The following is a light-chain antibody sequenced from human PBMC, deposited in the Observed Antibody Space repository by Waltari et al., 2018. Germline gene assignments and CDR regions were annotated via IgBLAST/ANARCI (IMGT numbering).Light chain of an antibody. Sequence: DIVMTQSPDSLAGSLGERATSNCKSSQSVLYSSNNKNYLAWYQQKPGQPPKRLIYWASTRESGVPNRFSGSGSGTDFTLTISRLQAEDVAVYYCQQYYSTPWTFGQGPKVEIK. CDR2: WAS. V-gene: IGKV4-1*01. CDR3: QQYYSTPWT. J-gene: IGKJ1*01. CDR1: QSVLYSSNNKNY.